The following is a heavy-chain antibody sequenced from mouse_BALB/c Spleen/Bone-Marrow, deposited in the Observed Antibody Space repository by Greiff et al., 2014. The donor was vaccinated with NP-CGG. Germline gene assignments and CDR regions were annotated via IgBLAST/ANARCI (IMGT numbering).Heavy chain of an antibody. D-gene: IGHD1-2*01. Sequence: VKLMESGPGLVAPSQSLSITCTVSGFSLTTYGVHWVRQPPGKGLEWLGVLWADGSTNYNSALMSRLSISKDNSKSQVFLKMNSLQTDDTAMYHCARITTATGAMDYWGQGTSVTVSS. CDR2: LWADGST. J-gene: IGHJ4*01. V-gene: IGHV2-9*02. CDR1: GFSLTTYG. CDR3: ARITTATGAMDY.